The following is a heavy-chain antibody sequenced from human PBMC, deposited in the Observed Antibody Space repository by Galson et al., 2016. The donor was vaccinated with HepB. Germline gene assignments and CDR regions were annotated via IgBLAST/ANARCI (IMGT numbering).Heavy chain of an antibody. J-gene: IGHJ3*01. CDR1: GDSITDNAYN. V-gene: IGHV4-61*02. D-gene: IGHD6-19*01. CDR2: TFAVGNP. CDR3: ARELEQLLVPGEAFEV. Sequence: TLSLTCTVSGDSITDNAYNWNWIRQSAGGGLEWLGRTFAVGNPSYTPSLKSRLTISVDMSTNEFSLKLTSVTAADTAVYYCARELEQLLVPGEAFEVWGQGAPVTVSA.